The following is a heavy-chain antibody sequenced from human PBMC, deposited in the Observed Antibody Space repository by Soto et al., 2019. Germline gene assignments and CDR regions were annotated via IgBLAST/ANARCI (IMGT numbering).Heavy chain of an antibody. CDR2: IDPSDGST. V-gene: IGHV1-46*01. CDR3: ASPDGSRSDNYYYGMDV. Sequence: QVQLVQSGAEVKKPGASVKVSCKASGYTFTNYYMHWVRQAPGQGLEWMGIIDPSDGSTSYAQKNQGRVTMTRDTSTSTVYMELSSLRSEDTAVYYCASPDGSRSDNYYYGMDVWGQGTTVSVSS. D-gene: IGHD3-10*01. CDR1: GYTFTNYY. J-gene: IGHJ6*02.